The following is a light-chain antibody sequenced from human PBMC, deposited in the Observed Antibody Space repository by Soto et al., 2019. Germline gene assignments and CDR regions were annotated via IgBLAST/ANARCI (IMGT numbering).Light chain of an antibody. V-gene: IGKV3-20*01. Sequence: EIVLTQSPGTLSLSPGERATLSCRASQSVSSSYLAWYQQKPGQAPRLLIYCASSRATGIPDRFSGSGSGTDFTLTISRMEPEDLAVYYCQQYGSSGTFGQGTKLEIK. CDR1: QSVSSSY. CDR2: CAS. J-gene: IGKJ2*01. CDR3: QQYGSSGT.